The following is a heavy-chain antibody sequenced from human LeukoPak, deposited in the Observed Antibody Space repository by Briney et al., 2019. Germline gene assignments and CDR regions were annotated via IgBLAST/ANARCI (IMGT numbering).Heavy chain of an antibody. CDR3: ARRTTYYDFWSGYYPEFDY. V-gene: IGHV4-34*01. D-gene: IGHD3-3*01. Sequence: PGGSLRLSCAASGFTFSSYAMSWVRQPPGKGLEWIGEINHSGSTNYNLSLKSRVTISVDTSKNQFSLKLSSVTAADTAVYYCARRTTYYDFWSGYYPEFDYWGQGTLVTVSS. CDR1: GFTFSSYA. CDR2: INHSGST. J-gene: IGHJ4*02.